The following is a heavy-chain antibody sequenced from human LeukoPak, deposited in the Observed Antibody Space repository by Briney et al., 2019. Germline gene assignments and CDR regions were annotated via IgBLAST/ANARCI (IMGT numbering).Heavy chain of an antibody. J-gene: IGHJ4*02. Sequence: ASVKVSCKASGYTFTGYYMHWVRQGPGQGLEWMGWINPNSGGTNYAQKFQGRVTMTRDTSISTAYMELSRQRSDDTAVYYCARSVDIVATQFDYWGQGTLVTVSS. V-gene: IGHV1-2*02. D-gene: IGHD5-12*01. CDR1: GYTFTGYY. CDR2: INPNSGGT. CDR3: ARSVDIVATQFDY.